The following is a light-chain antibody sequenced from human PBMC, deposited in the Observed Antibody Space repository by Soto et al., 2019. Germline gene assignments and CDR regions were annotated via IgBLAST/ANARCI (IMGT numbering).Light chain of an antibody. J-gene: IGLJ1*01. CDR2: EVS. V-gene: IGLV2-14*01. CDR3: SSYTNINTRACV. CDR1: KNDIGVYNY. Sequence: QSALTQPPSASGSPGQSVTISCTGTKNDIGVYNYVSWYQQHPGKAPKLMIYEVSNRPSGVSNRFSGSKSGNTASLTISGLQAEDEAEYYCSSYTNINTRACVFGTGTKLTVL.